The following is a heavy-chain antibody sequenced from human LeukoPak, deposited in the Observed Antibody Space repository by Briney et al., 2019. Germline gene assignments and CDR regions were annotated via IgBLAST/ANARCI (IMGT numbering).Heavy chain of an antibody. Sequence: PGGSLRLSCAASGFTFSSYSMNWVRQAPGKGLEWVSSISSSSSYIYYADSVKGRFTISRDNAKNSLYLQMNSLRAEDTAVYYCAKDLGRYRNNYFDYWGQGTLATVSS. D-gene: IGHD1-26*01. CDR3: AKDLGRYRNNYFDY. V-gene: IGHV3-21*01. CDR2: ISSSSSYI. J-gene: IGHJ4*02. CDR1: GFTFSSYS.